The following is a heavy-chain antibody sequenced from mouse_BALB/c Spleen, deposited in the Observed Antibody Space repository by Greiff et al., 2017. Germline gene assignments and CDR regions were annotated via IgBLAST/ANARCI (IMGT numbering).Heavy chain of an antibody. V-gene: IGHV14-4*02. D-gene: IGHD1-2*01. J-gene: IGHJ2*01. CDR2: IDPENGDT. CDR3: NTATPFDY. Sequence: VHVKQSGAELVRSGASVKLSCTASGFNIKDYYMHWVKQRPEQGLEWIGWIDPENGDTEYAPKFQGKATMTADTSSNTAYLQLSSLTSEDTAVYYCNTATPFDYWGQGTTLTVSS. CDR1: GFNIKDYY.